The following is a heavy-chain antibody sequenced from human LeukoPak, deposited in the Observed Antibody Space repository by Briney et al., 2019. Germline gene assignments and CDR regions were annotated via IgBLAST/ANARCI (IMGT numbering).Heavy chain of an antibody. CDR3: ARVRTNAYGFDY. CDR2: INDDGSRF. V-gene: IGHV3-74*03. D-gene: IGHD3-10*01. Sequence: GGSLRLSCVGSGFTFNFYWMHWVRQAPGKGLAWVSHINDDGSRFTYADFVKGRFTHSRDNAKNTVYLQMNSLRVEDTAVYYCARVRTNAYGFDYWGQGAQVTVSS. CDR1: GFTFNFYW. J-gene: IGHJ4*02.